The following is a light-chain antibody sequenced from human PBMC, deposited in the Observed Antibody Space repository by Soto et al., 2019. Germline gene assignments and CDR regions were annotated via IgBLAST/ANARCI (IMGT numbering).Light chain of an antibody. V-gene: IGKV1-9*01. J-gene: IGKJ4*01. CDR2: GAS. CDR3: QQLSSYPELT. Sequence: IQLTQSPSSLSASAGDRVTITCRASQVISTYLAWYQQKPGKAPELLIYGASTLESGVPSRFSGSGSGTDFTLTISSLQPEDFATYYCQQLSSYPELTFGGGTKVDI. CDR1: QVISTY.